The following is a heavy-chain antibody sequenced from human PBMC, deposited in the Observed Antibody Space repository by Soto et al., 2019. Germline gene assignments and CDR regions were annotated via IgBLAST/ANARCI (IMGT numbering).Heavy chain of an antibody. Sequence: GGSLRLSCAASGFTFSSYGMHWVRQAPGKGLEWVAVISYDGSNKYYADSVKGRFTISRDNSKNTLYLQMNSLRAEDTAVYYCANDRSVSFKWFDHLGHGALVTASS. V-gene: IGHV3-30*18. J-gene: IGHJ5*02. CDR2: ISYDGSNK. CDR3: ANDRSVSFKWFDH. CDR1: GFTFSSYG.